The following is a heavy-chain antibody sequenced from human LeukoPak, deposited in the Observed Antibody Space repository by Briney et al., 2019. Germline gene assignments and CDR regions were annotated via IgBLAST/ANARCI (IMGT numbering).Heavy chain of an antibody. Sequence: GGSLRLSCTASGFTFGDYTMSWVRQAPGQGLEWVGFIISKADGGTTEYAAAVKGRFTISRDDSKSIAYLQMNSPKTEDTAVYYCTRGRVVVMPFDYWGQGTLVTVSS. V-gene: IGHV3-49*04. D-gene: IGHD3-22*01. J-gene: IGHJ4*02. CDR1: GFTFGDYT. CDR2: IISKADGGTT. CDR3: TRGRVVVMPFDY.